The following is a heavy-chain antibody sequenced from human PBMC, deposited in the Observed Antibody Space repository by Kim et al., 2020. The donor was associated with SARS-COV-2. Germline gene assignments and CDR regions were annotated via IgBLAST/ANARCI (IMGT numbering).Heavy chain of an antibody. CDR2: ISAYNGNT. J-gene: IGHJ4*02. D-gene: IGHD1-26*01. CDR1: GYTFTSYG. CDR3: ARDRVGDYIVY. Sequence: ASVKVSCKASGYTFTSYGISWVRQAPGQGLEWMGWISAYNGNTNYAQKLQVRVTMTTDTSTSTAYMELRSLRSDDTAVYYCARDRVGDYIVYWGQETLVTVSS. V-gene: IGHV1-18*01.